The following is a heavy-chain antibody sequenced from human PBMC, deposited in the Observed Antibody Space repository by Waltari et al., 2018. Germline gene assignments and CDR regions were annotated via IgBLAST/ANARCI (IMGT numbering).Heavy chain of an antibody. J-gene: IGHJ5*02. CDR3: ARERSVKSGSSSSWYGWFDP. D-gene: IGHD6-13*01. CDR2: INAGNGNT. Sequence: QVQLVQSGAEVKKPGASVKVSCKASGYTFTSYAMHWVRQAPGQRLEWMGWINAGNGNTKYSQKFQGRVTITRDTSASTAYMELSSLRSEDTAVYYCARERSVKSGSSSSWYGWFDPWGQGTLVTVSS. V-gene: IGHV1-3*01. CDR1: GYTFTSYA.